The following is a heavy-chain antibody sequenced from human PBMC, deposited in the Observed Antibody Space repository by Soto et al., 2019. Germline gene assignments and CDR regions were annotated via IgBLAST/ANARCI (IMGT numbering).Heavy chain of an antibody. CDR2: IIPIFGTA. Sequence: SVKVSCKASGGTFSSYAISWVRQAPGQGLEWMGGIIPIFGTANYAQKFQGRVTITADKSTSTAYMELSSLRSEDTAVYYCASRSPQSPRSGYTIFGVVIMNLYYYYGMDVWGQGTTVTVSS. J-gene: IGHJ6*02. CDR3: ASRSPQSPRSGYTIFGVVIMNLYYYYGMDV. CDR1: GGTFSSYA. V-gene: IGHV1-69*06. D-gene: IGHD3-3*01.